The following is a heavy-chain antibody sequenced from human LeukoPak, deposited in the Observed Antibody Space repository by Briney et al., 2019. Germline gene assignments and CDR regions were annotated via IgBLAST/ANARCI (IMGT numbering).Heavy chain of an antibody. V-gene: IGHV3-49*04. CDR2: IRSKAYGGTT. CDR3: TSGWDYYGMDI. Sequence: GGSLRLSCTASGFTFGDYAMSWVRQAPGKGLEWVGFIRSKAYGGTTEYAASVKGRFTISRDDSKSIAYLQMNSLKTEDTAVYYCTSGWDYYGMDIWGKGTTVTVSS. D-gene: IGHD3-10*01. J-gene: IGHJ6*04. CDR1: GFTFGDYA.